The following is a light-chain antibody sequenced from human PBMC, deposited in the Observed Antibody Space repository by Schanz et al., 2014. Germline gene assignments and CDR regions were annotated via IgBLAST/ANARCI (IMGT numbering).Light chain of an antibody. J-gene: IGLJ3*02. CDR1: GSDVGGYNY. CDR3: SSYAGSTNLR. Sequence: QSALTQPPSASGSPGQSVTISCTGTGSDVGGYNYVSWYQQHPGKAPKLMIYEVSKRPSGVPDRFSGSKSGNTASLTVSGLQAEDEADYYCSSYAGSTNLRFGGGTKLTVL. V-gene: IGLV2-8*01. CDR2: EVS.